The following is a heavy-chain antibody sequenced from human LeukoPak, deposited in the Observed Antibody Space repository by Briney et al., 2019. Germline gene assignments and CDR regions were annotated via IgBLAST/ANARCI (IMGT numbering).Heavy chain of an antibody. CDR1: GFSFSTYV. CDR2: LRGNGDT. D-gene: IGHD2-2*03. J-gene: IGHJ4*02. V-gene: IGHV3-23*01. Sequence: GGSLRLSCAASGFSFSTYVMSWVREAPARGLEWVSSLRGNGDTFYADSVKGRFTVSRDDSRNTVYLQLNNLRVEDTAIYYCAKANWISSADAVFWGQGTVVTVSS. CDR3: AKANWISSADAVF.